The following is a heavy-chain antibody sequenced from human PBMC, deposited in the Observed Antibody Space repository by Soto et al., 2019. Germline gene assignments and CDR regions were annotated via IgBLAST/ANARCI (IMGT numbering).Heavy chain of an antibody. CDR1: GYTFTSYG. CDR2: ISAYNGNT. CDR3: ARDWPVYCSAGSYPSGPY. D-gene: IGHD2-15*01. J-gene: IGHJ4*02. V-gene: IGHV1-18*01. Sequence: ASVKVSCKASGYTFTSYGISWVRQAPGQGLEWMGWISAYNGNTNYAQKLQGRVTMTTDTSTSTAFMELRSLRSDDTAVYYCARDWPVYCSAGSYPSGPYWGQGTLVTVSS.